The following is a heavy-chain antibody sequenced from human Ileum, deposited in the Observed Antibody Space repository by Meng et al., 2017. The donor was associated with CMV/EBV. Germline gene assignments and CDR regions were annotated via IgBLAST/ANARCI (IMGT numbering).Heavy chain of an antibody. V-gene: IGHV3-66*02. Sequence: GGSLRLSCAASGFTVSDNFMNWVRQAPGKGLEWVSVINSGGITVYADSVMGRFTISSDSSKNTLYLQMNSLGAEDTAVYYCARRPAAHYYDGTGYDNFYYYGMDVWGQGTTVTVSS. CDR1: GFTVSDNF. CDR3: ARRPAAHYYDGTGYDNFYYYGMDV. CDR2: INSGGIT. D-gene: IGHD3-22*01. J-gene: IGHJ6*02.